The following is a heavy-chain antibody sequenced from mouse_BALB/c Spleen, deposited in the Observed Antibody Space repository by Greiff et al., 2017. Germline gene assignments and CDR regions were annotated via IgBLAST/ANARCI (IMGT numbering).Heavy chain of an antibody. D-gene: IGHD3-3*01. J-gene: IGHJ1*01. V-gene: IGHV2-9*02. CDR1: GFSLTSYG. Sequence: VQLQQSGPGLVAPSQSLSITCTVSGFSLTSYGVHWVRQPPGKGLEWLGVIWAGGSTNYNSALMSRLSISKDNSKSQVFLKMNSLQTDDTAMYYCARGGDRYWYFDVWGAGTTVTVSS. CDR2: IWAGGST. CDR3: ARGGDRYWYFDV.